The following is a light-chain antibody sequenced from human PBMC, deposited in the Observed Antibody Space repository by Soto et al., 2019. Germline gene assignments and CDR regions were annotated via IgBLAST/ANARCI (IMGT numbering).Light chain of an antibody. CDR3: CSYADTYALI. Sequence: QSALTQPPSVSGSPGQSVAISCTGTSSDVGAYNHVSWYQQHPGKVPKLIIYDVTKRPSGVPGRFSGSKSGHTASLTISGLQAQDEADYYCCSYADTYALIFGGGTKVTVL. CDR1: SSDVGAYNH. J-gene: IGLJ2*01. CDR2: DVT. V-gene: IGLV2-11*01.